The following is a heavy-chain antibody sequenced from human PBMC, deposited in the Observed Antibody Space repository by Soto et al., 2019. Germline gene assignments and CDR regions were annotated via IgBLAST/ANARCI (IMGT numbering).Heavy chain of an antibody. D-gene: IGHD5-18*01. CDR2: ISSSSSYT. CDR1: GFTFSDYY. J-gene: IGHJ6*02. V-gene: IGHV3-11*06. Sequence: PGGSLRLSCAASGFTFSDYYMSWIRQAPGKGLEWVSYISSSSSYTNYADSVKGRFTISRDNAKNSLYLQMNSLRAEDTAVYYCARDRIQLWLQNYYYYYGMDVWGQGTTVTVSS. CDR3: ARDRIQLWLQNYYYYYGMDV.